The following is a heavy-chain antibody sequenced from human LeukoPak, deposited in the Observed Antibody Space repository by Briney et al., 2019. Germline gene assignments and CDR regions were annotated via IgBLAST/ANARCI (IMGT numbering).Heavy chain of an antibody. CDR3: ARDKALLAGAFDI. CDR2: INWNGVST. Sequence: PGGXLRLSCAASGFTFDNYGMNWVRQAPGKGLEGVSAINWNGVSTNYADSVKGRFTISRDKDKNSLYMQMSSLRAEDTALYYCARDKALLAGAFDIWGQGTMVTVSS. J-gene: IGHJ3*02. CDR1: GFTFDNYG. V-gene: IGHV3-20*04.